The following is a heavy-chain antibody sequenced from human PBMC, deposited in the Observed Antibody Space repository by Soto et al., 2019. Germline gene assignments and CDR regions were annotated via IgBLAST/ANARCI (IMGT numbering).Heavy chain of an antibody. CDR2: IYWDDDE. Sequence: QITLKESGPTLVKPTQTLTLTCTFSGFSLSTSGVGVAWIRQPPGKALEWLALIYWDDDERYRPSLESRLTMTKDTSKNQVVLTMTNMDSVDTATYYCAYLPCSGGSCYSFSFSGMDVWGQGTTVTVSS. J-gene: IGHJ6*02. CDR3: AYLPCSGGSCYSFSFSGMDV. CDR1: GFSLSTSGVG. V-gene: IGHV2-5*02. D-gene: IGHD2-15*01.